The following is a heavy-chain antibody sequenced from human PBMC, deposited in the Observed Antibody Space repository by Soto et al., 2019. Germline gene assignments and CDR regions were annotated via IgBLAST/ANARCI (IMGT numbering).Heavy chain of an antibody. V-gene: IGHV1-3*01. Sequence: ASVKVSCKACGYRFNSYSRHLLRQAPGQRLEWMGWINAGNGNTKYSQKFQGRVTITRDTSASTAYLAMSSLRSEDTAVYYCARDKLYCYGWGSFEFDYWGQGTLVTVSS. CDR2: INAGNGNT. CDR3: ARDKLYCYGWGSFEFDY. D-gene: IGHD3-10*01. J-gene: IGHJ4*02. CDR1: GYRFNSYS.